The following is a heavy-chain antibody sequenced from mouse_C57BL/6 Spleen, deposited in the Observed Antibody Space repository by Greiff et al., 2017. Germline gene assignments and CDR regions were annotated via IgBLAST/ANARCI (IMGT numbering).Heavy chain of an antibody. V-gene: IGHV14-2*01. D-gene: IGHD1-1*01. J-gene: IGHJ3*01. CDR1: GFNIKDYH. CDR3: AAPYYGSSWFAY. CDR2: IDPEDGET. Sequence: VQLQQSGAELVKPGASVKSSCTASGFNIKDYHMHWVKQRTEQGLAWIGRIDPEDGETKYAPKFQGKATITADTSSNTAYLQLSSLTSEDTAVYYCAAPYYGSSWFAYWGQGTLVTVSA.